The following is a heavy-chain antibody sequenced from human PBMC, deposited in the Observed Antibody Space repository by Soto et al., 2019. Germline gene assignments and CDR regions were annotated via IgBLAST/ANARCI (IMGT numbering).Heavy chain of an antibody. CDR3: ARDREEYCSGGSCYSGGY. V-gene: IGHV3-30-3*01. Sequence: QVQLVESGGGVVQPGRSLRLSCAASGFTFSSYAMHWVRQAPGKGLEWVAVISYDGSNKYYADSVKGLFTISRDNSKNTLYLQMNSLRAEDTAVYYCARDREEYCSGGSCYSGGYWGQGTLVSVSS. CDR1: GFTFSSYA. CDR2: ISYDGSNK. D-gene: IGHD2-15*01. J-gene: IGHJ4*02.